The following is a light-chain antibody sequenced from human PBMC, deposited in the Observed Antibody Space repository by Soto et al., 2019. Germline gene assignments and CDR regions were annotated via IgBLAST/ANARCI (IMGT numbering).Light chain of an antibody. CDR2: ATS. V-gene: IGKV3D-20*02. CDR3: QLYRT. J-gene: IGKJ1*01. Sequence: EIVMTQSPATLSLSPGERSTLSCRASQSLRNNYFAWYQHKPGQAPRLLIYATSSRATGIPDRFRGSGSGTDFTLTISRLEPEDFAVYYCQLYRTFGQGTKVDIK. CDR1: QSLRNNY.